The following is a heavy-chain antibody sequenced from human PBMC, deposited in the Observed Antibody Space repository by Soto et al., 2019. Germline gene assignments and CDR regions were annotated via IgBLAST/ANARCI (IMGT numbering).Heavy chain of an antibody. J-gene: IGHJ6*02. V-gene: IGHV1-46*01. Sequence: ASVKVSCKASGYTFTSYYMHWVRQAPGQGLEWMGIINPSGGSTSYAQKFQGRVTVTRDTSTRTVYMELSSLSSEDTAVYYCAREHLSGYYYYYGMDVWGQGTTVTVSS. CDR1: GYTFTSYY. CDR3: AREHLSGYYYYYGMDV. CDR2: INPSGGST.